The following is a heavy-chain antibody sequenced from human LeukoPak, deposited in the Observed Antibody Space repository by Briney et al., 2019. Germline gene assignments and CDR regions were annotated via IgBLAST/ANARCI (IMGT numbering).Heavy chain of an antibody. Sequence: GGSLRLSCAASGFTFNTYAMNWVRQAPGKGLEWVSSISASADATYYADSVGGRFTISRDNSKNAVYLQMNSLSAEDTAVYYCAKEGIGSTATFFDYWAREFWSPSPQ. J-gene: IGHJ4*02. D-gene: IGHD1-14*01. CDR3: AKEGIGSTATFFDY. CDR1: GFTFNTYA. V-gene: IGHV3-23*01. CDR2: ISASADAT.